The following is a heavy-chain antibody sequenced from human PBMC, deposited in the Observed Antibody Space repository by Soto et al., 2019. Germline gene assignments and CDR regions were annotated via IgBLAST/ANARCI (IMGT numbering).Heavy chain of an antibody. D-gene: IGHD2-15*01. J-gene: IGHJ5*02. CDR1: GGTFSSYA. CDR2: IIPIFGTA. Sequence: SVKVSCKASGGTFSSYAISWARQAPGQGLEWMGGIIPIFGTANYAQKFQGRVTITADESTSTAYMELSSLRSEDTAVYYCARGAYCSGGSCSPGWFDPWGQGTLVTVSS. CDR3: ARGAYCSGGSCSPGWFDP. V-gene: IGHV1-69*13.